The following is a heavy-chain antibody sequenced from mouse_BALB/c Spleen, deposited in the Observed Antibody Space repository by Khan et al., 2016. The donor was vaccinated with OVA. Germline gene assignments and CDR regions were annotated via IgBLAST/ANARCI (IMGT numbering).Heavy chain of an antibody. CDR1: GFTFSSFG. J-gene: IGHJ3*01. CDR3: VVITAWFAY. CDR2: ISSGSSTI. Sequence: EVELVESGGGLVQPGGSRKLSCAASGFTFSSFGMHWVRQAPEKGLEWVAYISSGSSTIYYADTVKGRFTISRDNPKNTLFLPMTSLRSEDTAMYYCVVITAWFAYWGQGTLVTVSA. V-gene: IGHV5-17*02. D-gene: IGHD2-4*01.